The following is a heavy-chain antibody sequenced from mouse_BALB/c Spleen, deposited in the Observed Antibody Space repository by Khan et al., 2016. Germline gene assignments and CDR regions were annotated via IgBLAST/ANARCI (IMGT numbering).Heavy chain of an antibody. J-gene: IGHJ4*01. CDR2: INPGSGGT. Sequence: QVQLQQSGAELVRPGTSVKVSCKASGYAFTNYLIEWVKQRPGQGLEWIGVINPGSGGTNYNEKFKGKATLTADKSSSTAYMQLSSLTSDDSAVXFCARVGSTYAMDYWGQGTSVTVSS. V-gene: IGHV1-54*01. D-gene: IGHD1-1*01. CDR3: ARVGSTYAMDY. CDR1: GYAFTNYL.